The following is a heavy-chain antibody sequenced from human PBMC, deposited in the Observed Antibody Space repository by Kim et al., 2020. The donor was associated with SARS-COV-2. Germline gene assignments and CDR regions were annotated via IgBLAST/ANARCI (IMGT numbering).Heavy chain of an antibody. CDR3: ARGRGGADQDCGY. Sequence: GGSLRLSCAASGFTFSSYSMNWVRQAPGKGLEWVSSISSSSTHTHYADPAKGRFTISRDNAKNSLYPQMNSLRAEDTAVYYCARGRGGADQDCGYWGQGT. CDR1: GFTFSSYS. V-gene: IGHV3-21*01. CDR2: ISSSSTHT. J-gene: IGHJ4*02. D-gene: IGHD2-21*01.